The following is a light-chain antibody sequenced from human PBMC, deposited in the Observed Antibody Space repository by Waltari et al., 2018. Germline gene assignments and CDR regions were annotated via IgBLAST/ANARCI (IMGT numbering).Light chain of an antibody. CDR1: QGMSSY. CDR3: QQLNSYPLLT. V-gene: IGKV1-9*01. CDR2: SAS. J-gene: IGKJ4*01. Sequence: IQLTQSPSSLSAFVGDRVTITCRASQGMSSYLAWYQQKPGKAPKLLIYSASTLQSGVPSRFSGSGSGTDFTLTINSLQPEDFATYYCQQLNSYPLLTFGGGTKVEIK.